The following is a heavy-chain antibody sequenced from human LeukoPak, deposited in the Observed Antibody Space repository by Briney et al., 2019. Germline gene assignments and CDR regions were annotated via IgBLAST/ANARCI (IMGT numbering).Heavy chain of an antibody. D-gene: IGHD6-13*01. CDR3: ARNFWSSTWYYFEY. V-gene: IGHV3-7*04. Sequence: GGSLRLSCAASGFTFISYWMSWVRQAPGKGLEWVANIKQDGSEKYYVDSVKGRFIIFRDNAKNSLYLQMNSLRAEDTAVYYCARNFWSSTWYYFEYWGLGTLVTVSS. CDR1: GFTFISYW. CDR2: IKQDGSEK. J-gene: IGHJ4*02.